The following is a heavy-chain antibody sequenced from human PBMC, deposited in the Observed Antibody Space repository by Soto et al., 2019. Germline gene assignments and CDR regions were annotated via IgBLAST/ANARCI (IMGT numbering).Heavy chain of an antibody. V-gene: IGHV1-18*01. CDR2: ISAYNGNT. D-gene: IGHD3-3*01. J-gene: IGHJ5*02. CDR3: ARDGDYDFWSGYYRFRWFDP. CDR1: GYTFTSYG. Sequence: ASVKVSCKASGYTFTSYGISWVRQAPGQGLEWMGWISAYNGNTNYAQKLQGRVTMTTDTSTSTAYMELRSLRSDDTAVYYCARDGDYDFWSGYYRFRWFDPWGQGTLVTVSS.